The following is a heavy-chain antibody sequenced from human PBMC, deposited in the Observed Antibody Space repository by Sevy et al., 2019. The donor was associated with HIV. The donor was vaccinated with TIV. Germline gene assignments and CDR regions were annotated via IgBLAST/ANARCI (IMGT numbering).Heavy chain of an antibody. V-gene: IGHV3-23*01. CDR2: ISASGGST. CDR3: AKDLRSGVRGVIITHFDY. J-gene: IGHJ4*02. D-gene: IGHD3-10*01. CDR1: GFTFSSYA. Sequence: GGSLRLSCAASGFTFSSYAMSWVRQAPGKGLEWVSAISASGGSTSYSDSVKGRFTISRDNSKNTLYLQMNSLRAEDTAVYYCAKDLRSGVRGVIITHFDYWGQGTLVTVSS.